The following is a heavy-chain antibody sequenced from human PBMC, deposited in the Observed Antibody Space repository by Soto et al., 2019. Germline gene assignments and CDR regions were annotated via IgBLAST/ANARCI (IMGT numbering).Heavy chain of an antibody. CDR3: AGSVHF. V-gene: IGHV4-4*02. J-gene: IGHJ4*02. Sequence: QVQLQESGPGLVNPSGTLSLTCAVSGASINSDNWWTWFRQPPGKGLEWIGDIYHTGTTNYDSSLKSRATISIDESKNHFSLSLNSVTAADTAVYYCAGSVHFWGQGTLVAVSS. CDR2: IYHTGTT. CDR1: GASINSDNW. D-gene: IGHD3-10*01.